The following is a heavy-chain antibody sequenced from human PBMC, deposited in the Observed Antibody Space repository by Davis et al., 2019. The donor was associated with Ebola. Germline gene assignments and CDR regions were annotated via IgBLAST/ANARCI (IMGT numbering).Heavy chain of an antibody. CDR3: ARAMVNLSAVQLWFEDYYYGMDV. V-gene: IGHV1-2*04. D-gene: IGHD5-18*01. J-gene: IGHJ6*02. Sequence: ASVKVSCKASGYTFTTFGISWVRQAPGQGLEWMGWINPNSGGTNYAQKFQGWVTMTRDTSISTAYMELSRLRSDDTAVYYCARAMVNLSAVQLWFEDYYYGMDVWGQGTTVTVSS. CDR2: INPNSGGT. CDR1: GYTFTTFG.